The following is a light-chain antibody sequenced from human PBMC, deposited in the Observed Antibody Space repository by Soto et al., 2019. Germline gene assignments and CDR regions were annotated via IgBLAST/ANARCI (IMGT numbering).Light chain of an antibody. J-gene: IGKJ1*01. V-gene: IGKV1-39*01. CDR3: QQSYSTPPST. CDR2: AAS. CDR1: QSVSIY. Sequence: DVQMTKSPSSLSASVGDRVTITCRASQSVSIYLNWYQQKPGKAPNLLISAASSLQNGVPSRLRGSGSGTDFTLTISGLHREDFATYYCQQSYSTPPSTSGQGTMVDFK.